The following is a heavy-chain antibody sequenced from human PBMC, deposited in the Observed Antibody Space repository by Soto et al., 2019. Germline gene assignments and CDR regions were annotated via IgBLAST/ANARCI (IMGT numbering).Heavy chain of an antibody. Sequence: SVKVSCKASGGTFSSYAISWVRQAPGQGLEWMGGIIPIFGTANYAQKFQGRDTITADESTSTAYMELSSLRSEDTAVYYCARDLGYCSGGSCYPSFDYWGQGTLVTVSS. V-gene: IGHV1-69*13. CDR2: IIPIFGTA. CDR3: ARDLGYCSGGSCYPSFDY. D-gene: IGHD2-15*01. J-gene: IGHJ4*02. CDR1: GGTFSSYA.